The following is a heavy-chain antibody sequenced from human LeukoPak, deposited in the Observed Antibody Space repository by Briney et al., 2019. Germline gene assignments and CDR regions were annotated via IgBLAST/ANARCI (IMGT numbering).Heavy chain of an antibody. J-gene: IGHJ6*03. CDR2: VSTGSNYI. V-gene: IGHV3-21*01. CDR1: GFTFSSYS. Sequence: GGSLRLSCTASGFTFSSYSLNWVRQAPGKGLEWVSSVSTGSNYIYYADSVKGRFTISRDNDKNSLYLQMNSLRADDTAVYYCARETYMDVWGKGTTVTVPS. CDR3: ARETYMDV.